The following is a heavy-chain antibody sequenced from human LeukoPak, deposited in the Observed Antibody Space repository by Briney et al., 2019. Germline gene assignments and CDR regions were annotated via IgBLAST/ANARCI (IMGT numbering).Heavy chain of an antibody. CDR1: GFTFSRCD. CDR2: ISDSGINT. V-gene: IGHV3-23*01. D-gene: IGHD1-26*01. CDR3: AKHLGIVGTTRDVFHI. J-gene: IGHJ3*02. Sequence: GGSLRLSCAASGFTFSRCDMSWVRQAPGKGLEWVSSISDSGINTYYADSVKGRFTISRDNSKNTLYLQMNNLRAEDTAVYYCAKHLGIVGTTRDVFHIWGQGTMVIVSS.